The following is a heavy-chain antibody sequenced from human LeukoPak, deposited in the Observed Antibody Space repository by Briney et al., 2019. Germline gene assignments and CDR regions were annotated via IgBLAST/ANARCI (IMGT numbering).Heavy chain of an antibody. J-gene: IGHJ4*02. D-gene: IGHD3-9*01. V-gene: IGHV4-30-4*08. CDR1: GGSISSGDYY. CDR2: IYYSGTT. Sequence: SQTLSLTCTVSGGSISSGDYYWSWIRQPPGKGLEWIGCIYYSGTTYYNPSLKSRVTISVDTSKNQFSLRLSSVTAADTAVYYCARELRYFDWQGGLSDSWGQGTLVTVSS. CDR3: ARELRYFDWQGGLSDS.